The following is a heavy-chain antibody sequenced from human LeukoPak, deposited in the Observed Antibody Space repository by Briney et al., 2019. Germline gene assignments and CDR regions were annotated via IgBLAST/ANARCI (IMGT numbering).Heavy chain of an antibody. CDR1: GGSISSYY. V-gene: IGHV4-59*01. CDR3: ARGPNISDYFDY. D-gene: IGHD1-26*01. Sequence: SETLSLTCTVSGGSISSYYWSWIRQPPGKGLEWIGYIYYSGSTNYNPSLKSRVTISVDTSKNQFSLKLSSVTAADTAVYYCARGPNISDYFDYWGQGTLVTVSS. J-gene: IGHJ4*02. CDR2: IYYSGST.